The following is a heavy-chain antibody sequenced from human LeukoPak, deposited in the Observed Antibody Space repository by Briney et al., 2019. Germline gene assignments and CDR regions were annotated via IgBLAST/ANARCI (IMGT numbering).Heavy chain of an antibody. J-gene: IGHJ6*02. V-gene: IGHV6-1*01. CDR3: ARDYYYGMDV. CDR1: GASVSSKSAA. Sequence: SQSLSLACAIPGASVSSKSAAWNWIRQSPSRGLEWLGRPNYRSTWYNDYEVSVESRITINPDTSKHQFSLQLNSVTPEDTAVYYCARDYYYGMDVWGQETTVTVS. CDR2: PNYRSTWYN.